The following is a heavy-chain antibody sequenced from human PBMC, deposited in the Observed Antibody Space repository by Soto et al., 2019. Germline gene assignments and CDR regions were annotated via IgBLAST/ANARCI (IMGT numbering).Heavy chain of an antibody. CDR2: INHSGST. J-gene: IGHJ6*02. Sequence: PSETLSLTCAVYGGSFSGYYWSWIRQPPGKGLEWIGEINHSGSTNYNPSLKSRVTISVDTSKNQFSLKLSSVTAADTAAYYCARLTLVVPAAMAHYYYYGMDVWGQGTTVTVSS. D-gene: IGHD2-2*01. V-gene: IGHV4-34*01. CDR1: GGSFSGYY. CDR3: ARLTLVVPAAMAHYYYYGMDV.